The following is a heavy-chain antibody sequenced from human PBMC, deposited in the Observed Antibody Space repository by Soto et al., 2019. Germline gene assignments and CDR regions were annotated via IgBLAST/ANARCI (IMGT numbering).Heavy chain of an antibody. Sequence: QVQLVQSGAEVKKPESSVKVSCKTSGDNFSGYSISWVRQAPGQGLEWMGGIIPIFGTTNYAQRFHGRVTITADKSTSTVYMALYSLKSEDTAVYYCARDLGSGYDPGDYWGQGTLVTVSS. D-gene: IGHD5-12*01. CDR2: IIPIFGTT. CDR3: ARDLGSGYDPGDY. J-gene: IGHJ4*02. V-gene: IGHV1-69*14. CDR1: GDNFSGYS.